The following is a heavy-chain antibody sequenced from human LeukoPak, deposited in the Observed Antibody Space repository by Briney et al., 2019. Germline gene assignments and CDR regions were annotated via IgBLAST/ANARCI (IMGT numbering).Heavy chain of an antibody. CDR2: IDVSGGNT. V-gene: IGHV3-23*01. D-gene: IGHD1-26*01. CDR1: GFTFSSCA. Sequence: GGSLRLSCVASGFTFSSCAMSWVRQAPGKGLEWVSAIDVSGGNTYYADSVKGRFTFSRDNFKNTLHLRMNSLRAEDTAVYHCAKADTGGNYFDHWGQGTLVTVSS. CDR3: AKADTGGNYFDH. J-gene: IGHJ4*02.